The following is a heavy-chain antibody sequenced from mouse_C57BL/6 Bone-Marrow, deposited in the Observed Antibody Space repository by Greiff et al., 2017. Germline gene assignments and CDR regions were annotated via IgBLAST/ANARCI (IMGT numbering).Heavy chain of an antibody. D-gene: IGHD2-1*01. CDR1: GFTFSDYG. CDR2: ISSGSSTI. J-gene: IGHJ1*03. V-gene: IGHV5-17*01. Sequence: EVKLVESGGGLVKPGGSLKLSCAASGFTFSDYGMHWVRQAPEKGLEWVAYISSGSSTIYYADTVKGRFTISRDNAKNTLFLQMTSLRSEDAAMYDCARGDLLWYFDVWGTGTTVTVSS. CDR3: ARGDLLWYFDV.